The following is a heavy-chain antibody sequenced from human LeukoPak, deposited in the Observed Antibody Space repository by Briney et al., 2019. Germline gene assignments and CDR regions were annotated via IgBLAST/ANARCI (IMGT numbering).Heavy chain of an antibody. V-gene: IGHV3-30*18. D-gene: IGHD6-13*01. CDR1: GFTFSSYD. Sequence: GGSLRLSCAASGFTFSSYDMHWVRQAPGKGLEWLAVISYDGNNKYYAESVKGRFTISRDNPKNTLYLQMNSLRAEDTAVYYCAKGVSSWYPPHFDYWGQGTLITVSS. CDR2: ISYDGNNK. CDR3: AKGVSSWYPPHFDY. J-gene: IGHJ4*02.